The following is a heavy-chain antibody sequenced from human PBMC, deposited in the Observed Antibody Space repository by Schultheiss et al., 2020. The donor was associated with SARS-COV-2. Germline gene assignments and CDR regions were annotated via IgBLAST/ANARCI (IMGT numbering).Heavy chain of an antibody. D-gene: IGHD4-17*01. CDR2: IYYSGST. V-gene: IGHV4-39*07. CDR1: GGSISSSSYY. J-gene: IGHJ4*02. CDR3: ARTPLYGDYDDY. Sequence: SETLSLTCTVSGGSISSSSYYWGWIRQPPGKGLEWIGSIYYSGSTNYNPSLKSRVTISVDTSKNQFSLKLSSVTAADTAVYYCARTPLYGDYDDYWGQGTLVTVSS.